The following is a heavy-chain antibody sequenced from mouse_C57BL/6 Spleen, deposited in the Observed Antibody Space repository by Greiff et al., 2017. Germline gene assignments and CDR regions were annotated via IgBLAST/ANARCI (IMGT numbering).Heavy chain of an antibody. J-gene: IGHJ4*01. D-gene: IGHD2-10*02. CDR1: GYAFSSSW. CDR3: ARGGYGNYGGYAMDY. Sequence: QVQLQQSGPELVKPGASVKISCKASGYAFSSSWMNWVKQRPGKGLEWIGRIYPGDGATNYNGKFKGKATLTADKSSSTAYMQLSSLTSEDAAVYFCARGGYGNYGGYAMDYWGQGTSVTVSS. CDR2: IYPGDGAT. V-gene: IGHV1-82*01.